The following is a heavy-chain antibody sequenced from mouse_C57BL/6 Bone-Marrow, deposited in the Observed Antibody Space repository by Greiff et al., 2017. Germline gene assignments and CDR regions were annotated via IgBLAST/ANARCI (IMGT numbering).Heavy chain of an antibody. V-gene: IGHV1-69*01. CDR2: IDPSDSYT. J-gene: IGHJ4*01. Sequence: QVQLQQPVAELVMPGASVKLSCKASGYTFTSSWMHWVKQRPGQGLEWIGEIDPSDSYTNYNQKFKGKSTLTVDKSSSTAYLQLSSLTSEDSAVYDCARSLEWDYGRGYVSMEYWGQGAPVTVSS. CDR3: ARSLEWDYGRGYVSMEY. CDR1: GYTFTSSW. D-gene: IGHD1-1*01.